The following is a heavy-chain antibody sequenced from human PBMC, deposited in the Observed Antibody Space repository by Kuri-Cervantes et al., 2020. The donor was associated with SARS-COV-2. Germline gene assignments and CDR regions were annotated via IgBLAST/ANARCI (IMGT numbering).Heavy chain of an antibody. CDR3: ARVRGDYDFWSGYYRPYYYYGMDV. J-gene: IGHJ6*02. CDR1: GGSFSGYY. CDR2: INHSGST. V-gene: IGHV4-34*01. D-gene: IGHD3-3*01. Sequence: SQTLSLTCAVYGGSFSGYYWSWIRQPPGKGLEWIGEINHSGSTNYNPSLKSRVTISVDTSKNQFSLKLSSVTAADTAVYYCARVRGDYDFWSGYYRPYYYYGMDVWGQGTTVTVSS.